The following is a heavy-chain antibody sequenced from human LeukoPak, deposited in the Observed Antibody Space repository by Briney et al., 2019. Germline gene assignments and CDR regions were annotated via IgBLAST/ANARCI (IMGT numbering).Heavy chain of an antibody. D-gene: IGHD3-10*01. J-gene: IGHJ4*02. Sequence: PSETLSLTCTVSGGSISSYYWSWIRQPPGKGLEWIGYSYYSGSTNYNPSLKSRVTISVDTSKNQFSLKLSSVTAADTAVYYCARGPLYYYGSGSYFDYWGQGTLVTVSS. CDR3: ARGPLYYYGSGSYFDY. CDR2: SYYSGST. V-gene: IGHV4-59*01. CDR1: GGSISSYY.